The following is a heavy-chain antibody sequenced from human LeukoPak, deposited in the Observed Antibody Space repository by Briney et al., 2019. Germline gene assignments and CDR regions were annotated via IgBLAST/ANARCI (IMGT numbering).Heavy chain of an antibody. J-gene: IGHJ6*02. Sequence: SETLSLTCAVYGGSFSGYYWSWIRQPPGKGLEWIGEVNHSGSTNYNPSLKSRVTISVDTSKNQFSLKLSSVTAADTAVYYCARQVGYDILTETYYYYGMDVWGQGTTATVSS. CDR3: ARQVGYDILTETYYYYGMDV. CDR2: VNHSGST. CDR1: GGSFSGYY. V-gene: IGHV4-34*01. D-gene: IGHD3-9*01.